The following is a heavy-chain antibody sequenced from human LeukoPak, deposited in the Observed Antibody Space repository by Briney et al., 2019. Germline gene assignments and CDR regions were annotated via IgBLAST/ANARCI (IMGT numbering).Heavy chain of an antibody. CDR2: IYTSGST. Sequence: SETLSLTCTVSGGSISSYYWSWIRQPAGKGLEWIGRIYTSGSTNYNPSLKSRATMSVDTSKNQFSLKLSSVTAADTAVYYCARVGGVVRGNYYYGMDVWGQGTTVTVSS. D-gene: IGHD3-3*01. CDR1: GGSISSYY. CDR3: ARVGGVVRGNYYYGMDV. V-gene: IGHV4-4*07. J-gene: IGHJ6*02.